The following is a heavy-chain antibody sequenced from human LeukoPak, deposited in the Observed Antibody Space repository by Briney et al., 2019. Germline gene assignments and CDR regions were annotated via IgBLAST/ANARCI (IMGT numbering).Heavy chain of an antibody. D-gene: IGHD3-3*01. CDR2: ISAYSGDT. V-gene: IGHV1-18*01. J-gene: IGHJ5*02. CDR3: ARDDYCMTGRITIFPGFDP. Sequence: ASVKVSCKASGYTFTNYGISWVRQAPGQGLEWMGWISAYSGDTNYAQNLQGRVTMTTDASTSTAYMELRSLKSDDTAVYYCARDDYCMTGRITIFPGFDPWGQGTLVTVSS. CDR1: GYTFTNYG.